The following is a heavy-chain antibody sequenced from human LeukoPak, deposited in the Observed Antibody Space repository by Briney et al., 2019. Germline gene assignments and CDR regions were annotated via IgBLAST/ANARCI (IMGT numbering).Heavy chain of an antibody. CDR3: VRLADYCDAFDI. J-gene: IGHJ3*02. CDR2: INHSGST. V-gene: IGHV4-34*01. Sequence: SEPLSLTCAVYGGSFRGYYWSWLRQPPGKGLEWIGEINHSGSTNYNPPLKSRVTISVDTSKNQFSLKLSSVTAADTAVYYCVRLADYCDAFDIWGQGTMVTVSS. CDR1: GGSFRGYY. D-gene: IGHD2-15*01.